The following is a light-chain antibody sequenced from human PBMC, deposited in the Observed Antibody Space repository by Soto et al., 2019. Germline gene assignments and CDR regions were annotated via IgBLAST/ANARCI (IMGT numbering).Light chain of an antibody. J-gene: IGKJ5*01. V-gene: IGKV3-15*01. Sequence: MTQSPATLPVSPGERATLSCRASQSVGSNLAWFQQKPGQAPRLLIYDASTRATGIPARFSGSGSGTEFTLTTSSLQPEDSAFYFCHQYDYLITFGQGTRLEIK. CDR3: HQYDYLIT. CDR1: QSVGSN. CDR2: DAS.